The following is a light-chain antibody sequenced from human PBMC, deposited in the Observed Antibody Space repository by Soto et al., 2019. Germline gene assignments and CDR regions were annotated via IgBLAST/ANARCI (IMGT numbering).Light chain of an antibody. V-gene: IGLV1-47*01. J-gene: IGLJ2*01. Sequence: QSVLTQPPSASGTPGQRVTISCSGSSSNIGSNYVYWYQQLPGTDPKLLIYRNNQRPSGVPDRFSGSKSGTSASLAISGLRSEDEADYYCAAWDDSLSGYVVFGGGTKVTVL. CDR1: SSNIGSNY. CDR3: AAWDDSLSGYVV. CDR2: RNN.